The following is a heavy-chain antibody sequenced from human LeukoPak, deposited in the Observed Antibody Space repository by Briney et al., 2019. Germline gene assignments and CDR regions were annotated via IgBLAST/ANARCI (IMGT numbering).Heavy chain of an antibody. CDR3: AISIPYYDFWSGYSQPGAFDI. CDR2: IYYSGST. D-gene: IGHD3-3*01. V-gene: IGHV4-59*01. Sequence: PSETLSLTCTVSGGSISSYYWSWIRQPPGKGLEWIGYIYYSGSTNYNPSLKSRVTISVDTSKNQFSLKLSSVTAADTAVYYCAISIPYYDFWSGYSQPGAFDIWGQGTMVTASS. CDR1: GGSISSYY. J-gene: IGHJ3*02.